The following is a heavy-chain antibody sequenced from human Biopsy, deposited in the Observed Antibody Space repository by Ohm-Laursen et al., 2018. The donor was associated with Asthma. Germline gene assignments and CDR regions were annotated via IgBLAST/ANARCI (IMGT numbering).Heavy chain of an antibody. J-gene: IGHJ6*02. CDR1: GGSFSNFA. Sequence: AASVKVSCKASGGSFSNFAISWVRQAPRQGLGWMGGLIPDLGSADYAQMFEGRVTITADESTSTAYMELSSLRSEDTAVYYCARGYSGSDRIVYYYSGMEVWGQGTTVTVSS. CDR3: ARGYSGSDRIVYYYSGMEV. V-gene: IGHV1-69*13. D-gene: IGHD5-12*01. CDR2: LIPDLGSA.